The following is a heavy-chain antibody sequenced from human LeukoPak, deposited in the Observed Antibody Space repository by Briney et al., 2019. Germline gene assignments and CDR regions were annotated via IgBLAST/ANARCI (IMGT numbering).Heavy chain of an antibody. CDR1: GGSISSYY. V-gene: IGHV4-59*08. D-gene: IGHD2-15*01. CDR3: ARRVVVAATRYFDF. Sequence: SETLSLTCTVSGGSISSYYWSWIRQPPGKGLEWIGYIYYSGSTNYNPSLKSRVTISVDTSKNQFSLKLSSVTAADTAVYYCARRVVVAATRYFDFWGQGTLVTVSS. CDR2: IYYSGST. J-gene: IGHJ4*02.